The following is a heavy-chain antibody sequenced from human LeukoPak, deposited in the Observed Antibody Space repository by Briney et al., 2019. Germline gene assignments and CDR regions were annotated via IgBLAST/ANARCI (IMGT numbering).Heavy chain of an antibody. J-gene: IGHJ4*02. D-gene: IGHD1-1*01. V-gene: IGHV4-34*01. CDR1: GGSFSGYY. CDR3: ARLVSTTTHFDY. Sequence: SETLTLTCAVYGGSFSGYYWSWIRQPPGRGLEWVGSIYYSGSTYYNPSLKSRVTISVDTSKNQFSLKLSSVTAADTAVYYSARLVSTTTHFDYWGQGTLVTVSS. CDR2: IYYSGST.